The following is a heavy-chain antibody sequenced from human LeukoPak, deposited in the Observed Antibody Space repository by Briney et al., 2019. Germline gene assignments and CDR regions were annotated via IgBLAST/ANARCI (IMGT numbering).Heavy chain of an antibody. D-gene: IGHD3-22*01. CDR3: ARDRYYYDSSGYYRHFDY. Sequence: SQTLSLTCTVSGGSISSGDYYWSWIRQPPGKGLEWIGYIYYSGSTYYNPSLKSRVTISVDTSKNQLSLKLSSVTAADTAVYYCARDRYYYDSSGYYRHFDYWGQGTLVTVSS. CDR1: GGSISSGDYY. V-gene: IGHV4-30-4*01. CDR2: IYYSGST. J-gene: IGHJ4*02.